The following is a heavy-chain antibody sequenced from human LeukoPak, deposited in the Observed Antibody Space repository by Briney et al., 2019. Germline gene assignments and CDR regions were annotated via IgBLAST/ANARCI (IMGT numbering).Heavy chain of an antibody. J-gene: IGHJ6*03. Sequence: GGSLRLSCAASGFTFSSYWMSWVRQAPGKGLEWVANIKQDGSEKYSVDSVKGRFTISRDNAKNSLYMQMNSLRAEDTAVYYCARVMSASVWRSYGSYYYYYYMDIWGKGTTFTVSS. V-gene: IGHV3-7*01. D-gene: IGHD3-16*01. CDR1: GFTFSSYW. CDR3: ARVMSASVWRSYGSYYYYYYMDI. CDR2: IKQDGSEK.